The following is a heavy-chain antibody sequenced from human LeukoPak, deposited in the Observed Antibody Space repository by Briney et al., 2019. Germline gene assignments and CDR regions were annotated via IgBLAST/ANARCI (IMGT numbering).Heavy chain of an antibody. CDR3: AKGKDGSGSYYTSPLYYFDY. CDR1: GFTFSSYG. J-gene: IGHJ4*02. D-gene: IGHD3-10*01. Sequence: GGSLRLSCAASGFTFSSYGMHWVRQAPGKGLEWVAFIRYDGSNKYYADSVKGRFTISRDNSKNTLYLQMNSLRAEDTAVYYCAKGKDGSGSYYTSPLYYFDYWGQGTLVTVSS. V-gene: IGHV3-30*02. CDR2: IRYDGSNK.